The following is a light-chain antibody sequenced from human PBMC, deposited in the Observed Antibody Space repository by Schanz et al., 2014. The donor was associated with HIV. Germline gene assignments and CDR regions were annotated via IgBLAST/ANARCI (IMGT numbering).Light chain of an antibody. CDR1: QSVSSSY. CDR3: QQYNNWPPAYT. CDR2: GAS. J-gene: IGKJ2*01. Sequence: EIVLTQSPGTLSLSPGERATLSCRASQSVSSSYFAWYQQKPGQAPRLLIYGASSRATGIPDRFSGSGSGTEFTLTISSLQSEDFAVYYCQQYNNWPPAYTFGQGTKLEIK. V-gene: IGKV3-20*01.